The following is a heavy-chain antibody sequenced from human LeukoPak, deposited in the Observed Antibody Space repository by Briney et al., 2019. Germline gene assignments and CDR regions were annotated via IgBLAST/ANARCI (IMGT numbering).Heavy chain of an antibody. CDR1: GGSISSYC. CDR2: IYYSGST. CDR3: ARGIVVVITTFQDAFDI. D-gene: IGHD3-22*01. Sequence: SETLSLTCTVSGGSISSYCWSWIRQPPGKGLEWIGYIYYSGSTNYNPSLKSRVTISVDTSKNQFSLKLSSVTAADTAVYYCARGIVVVITTFQDAFDIWGQGTMVTVSS. V-gene: IGHV4-59*08. J-gene: IGHJ3*02.